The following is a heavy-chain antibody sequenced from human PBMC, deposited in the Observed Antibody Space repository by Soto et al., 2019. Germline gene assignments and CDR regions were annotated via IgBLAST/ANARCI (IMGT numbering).Heavy chain of an antibody. CDR1: GFSFSNVW. D-gene: IGHD3-22*01. Sequence: GGSLRLSCAASGFSFSNVWMTWVRQAPGKGLECLACINPDGSEKYYVDSVKGRFTVSRDNARNSLYVQMNSLGADDTALYYCVRDQLYYYDIFGRPLNGFDIWGQGTMVTVSS. CDR3: VRDQLYYYDIFGRPLNGFDI. V-gene: IGHV3-7*01. J-gene: IGHJ3*02. CDR2: INPDGSEK.